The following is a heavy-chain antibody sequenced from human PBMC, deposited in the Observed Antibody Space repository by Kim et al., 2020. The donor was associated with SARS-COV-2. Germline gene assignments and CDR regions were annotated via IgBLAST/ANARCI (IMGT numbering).Heavy chain of an antibody. J-gene: IGHJ6*02. V-gene: IGHV4-4*07. D-gene: IGHD6-6*01. CDR3: ARDRRAYGMDV. Sequence: NPHPSLKRRVTVSIDTSKNQFSLNLSSVTAADTAVYYCARDRRAYGMDVWGQGTTVTVSS.